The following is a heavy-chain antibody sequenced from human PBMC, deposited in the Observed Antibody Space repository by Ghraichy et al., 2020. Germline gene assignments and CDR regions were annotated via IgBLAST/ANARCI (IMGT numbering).Heavy chain of an antibody. CDR2: ISYHTGNE. CDR1: GLTFDNYA. Sequence: GGSLRLSCAASGLTFDNYAMHWVRQAPVKGLEWVAFISYHTGNEYYADSVEGRFTISRDNSKNMLYLQMNGLTPEDTAIYYCAKDGARSRSAPYYLDSWGRGILVTVSS. CDR3: AKDGARSRSAPYYLDS. J-gene: IGHJ4*02. D-gene: IGHD6-6*01. V-gene: IGHV3-30*18.